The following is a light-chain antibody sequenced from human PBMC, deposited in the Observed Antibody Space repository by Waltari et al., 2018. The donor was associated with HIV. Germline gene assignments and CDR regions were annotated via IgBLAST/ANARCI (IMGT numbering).Light chain of an antibody. Sequence: QSVLTQPPSVSGAPGQRVTISCSGRSSNLGAGYDVHWYQLLPGRAPKVGISRNSNRPSGVPGRFSGSKSGTSASLAITGLQAEDEGDYYCQSYDNGLSTWVFGGGTKLTVL. V-gene: IGLV1-40*01. CDR3: QSYDNGLSTWV. CDR2: RNS. CDR1: SSNLGAGYD. J-gene: IGLJ3*02.